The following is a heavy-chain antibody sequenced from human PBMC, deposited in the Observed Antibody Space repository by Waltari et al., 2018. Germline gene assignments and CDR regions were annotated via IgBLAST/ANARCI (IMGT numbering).Heavy chain of an antibody. V-gene: IGHV4-30-4*08. D-gene: IGHD3-10*01. J-gene: IGHJ5*02. CDR2: IYYSGST. CDR1: GGSLSSGDYY. Sequence: QVQLQESGPGLVKPSQTLSLTCAVSGGSLSSGDYYWSWIRQPPGKGLEWIGYIYYSGSTYYNPSLKSRVTISVDTSKNQFSLKLSSVTAADTAVYYCARDQWMGRGWFDPWGQGTLVTVSS. CDR3: ARDQWMGRGWFDP.